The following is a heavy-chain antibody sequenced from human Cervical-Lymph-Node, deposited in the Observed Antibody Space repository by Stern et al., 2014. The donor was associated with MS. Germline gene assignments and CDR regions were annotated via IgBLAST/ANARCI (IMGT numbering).Heavy chain of an antibody. V-gene: IGHV3-30*18. CDR1: GFTFSNYG. CDR3: AKLKGAAAFQNDALDI. Sequence: VQLVESGGGVVQPGRSLRLSCAASGFTFSNYGMHWVRQAPGKGLEWVAVISYDGSYKYHADSVKGRFTISRDNSKKTLYLQMNSLRGEDTAVYYCAKLKGAAAFQNDALDIWGQGTTVTVSS. J-gene: IGHJ3*02. D-gene: IGHD6-13*01. CDR2: ISYDGSYK.